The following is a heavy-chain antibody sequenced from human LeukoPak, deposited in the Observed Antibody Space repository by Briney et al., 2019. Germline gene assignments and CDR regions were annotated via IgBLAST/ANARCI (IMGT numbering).Heavy chain of an antibody. J-gene: IGHJ4*02. D-gene: IGHD2-2*01. CDR3: ASGGDRYCSSTSCPSFDY. Sequence: ASVKVSCKASGYTFTNYDINWVRPAPGQGLEWMGWISAYNGNTNYAQKLQGRVTMTTDTSTSTAYMELRSLRSDDTAVYYCASGGDRYCSSTSCPSFDYWGQGTLVTVSS. V-gene: IGHV1-18*01. CDR2: ISAYNGNT. CDR1: GYTFTNYD.